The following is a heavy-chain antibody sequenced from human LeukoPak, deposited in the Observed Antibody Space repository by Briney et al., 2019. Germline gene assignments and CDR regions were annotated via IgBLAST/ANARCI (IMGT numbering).Heavy chain of an antibody. Sequence: GGSLRLSRAASGFSFSGYWVHWVRQVPGKGLVWVSQINSDGSSTSYADFVEGRFTISRDNAKNTLYLQMNSLRVEDTAVYYCARGRDYAFDSWGQGTLVTVSS. D-gene: IGHD4-17*01. CDR3: ARGRDYAFDS. V-gene: IGHV3-74*01. CDR2: INSDGSST. CDR1: GFSFSGYW. J-gene: IGHJ4*02.